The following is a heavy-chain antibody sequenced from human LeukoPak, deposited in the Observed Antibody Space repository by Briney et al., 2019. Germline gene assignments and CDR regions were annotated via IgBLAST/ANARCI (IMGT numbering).Heavy chain of an antibody. Sequence: SETLSLTCAVYGGSFSGYYWSWIRQPPGKGLEWIGEINHSGSTNYNPSLKSRVTISVDTSKNQFSLKLSSVTAADTAVYYCARRAAYYDSSGYYYYYYYMDVWGKGTTVTISS. D-gene: IGHD3-22*01. J-gene: IGHJ6*03. CDR3: ARRAAYYDSSGYYYYYYYMDV. CDR2: INHSGST. V-gene: IGHV4-34*01. CDR1: GGSFSGYY.